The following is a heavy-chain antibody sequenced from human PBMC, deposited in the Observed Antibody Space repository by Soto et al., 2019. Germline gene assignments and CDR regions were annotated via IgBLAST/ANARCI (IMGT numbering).Heavy chain of an antibody. CDR2: MNPNSGNT. V-gene: IGHV1-8*01. CDR1: GYTFTSYD. CDR3: ARFYCSGGSCYSFYSYYYYMDV. Sequence: QVQLVQSGAEVKKPGASVKVSCKASGYTFTSYDINWVRQATGQGLEWMGWMNPNSGNTGYAQKFQGRVTMTRNTSISTAYMELTSLRSEDTAVYYCARFYCSGGSCYSFYSYYYYMDVWGKGTTVTVSS. D-gene: IGHD2-15*01. J-gene: IGHJ6*03.